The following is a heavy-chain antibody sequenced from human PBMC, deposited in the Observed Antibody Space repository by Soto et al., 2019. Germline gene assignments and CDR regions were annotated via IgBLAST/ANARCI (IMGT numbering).Heavy chain of an antibody. CDR3: ARSVSSSWYYLDY. J-gene: IGHJ4*02. CDR2: IWYDGSNK. CDR1: GFTFSSYG. D-gene: IGHD6-13*01. Sequence: GGFLRLSCAASGFTFSSYGMHWVRQAPGKGLEWVAVIWYDGSNKYYADSVKGRFTISRDNSKNTLYLQMNSLRAEDTAVYYCARSVSSSWYYLDYWGQGTLVTVSS. V-gene: IGHV3-33*01.